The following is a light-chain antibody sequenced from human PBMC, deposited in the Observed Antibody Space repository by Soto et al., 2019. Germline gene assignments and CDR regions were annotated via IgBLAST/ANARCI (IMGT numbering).Light chain of an antibody. Sequence: DVVMTQSPLSLPVTLGQPASISCRSSQSLVYSDGNAYLNWFHQRPGQSPRRLIYKVSYRDSGVPDRFSGSGSGTDVTLIISRVEAEDVGVYYCMQGTHWPPYTFGQGTKLEIK. CDR2: KVS. CDR1: QSLVYSDGNAY. J-gene: IGKJ2*01. V-gene: IGKV2-30*01. CDR3: MQGTHWPPYT.